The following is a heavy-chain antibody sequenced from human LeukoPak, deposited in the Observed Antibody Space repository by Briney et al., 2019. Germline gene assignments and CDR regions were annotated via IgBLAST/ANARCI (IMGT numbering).Heavy chain of an antibody. Sequence: SVKVSCKASGGTFSSYAISWVRQAPGQGLEWMGGIIPIFGIANYAQKFQGRVTITADKSTSTAYMELSSLRSEDTAVYYCAREGSGSSWYGELDYWGQGTLVTVSS. CDR2: IIPIFGIA. CDR3: AREGSGSSWYGELDY. CDR1: GGTFSSYA. J-gene: IGHJ4*02. D-gene: IGHD6-13*01. V-gene: IGHV1-69*10.